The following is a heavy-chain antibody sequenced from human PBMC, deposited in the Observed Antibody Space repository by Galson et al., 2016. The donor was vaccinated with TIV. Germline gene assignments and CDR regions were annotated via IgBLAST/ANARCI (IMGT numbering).Heavy chain of an antibody. J-gene: IGHJ4*02. CDR3: AKDSEYYFDTSGYYFHLDH. D-gene: IGHD3-22*01. V-gene: IGHV3-30*02. CDR2: IRYDGSEK. CDR1: GFMFSTYG. Sequence: SLRLSCAASGFMFSTYGMHWVRQSPGKGLEWVAFIRYDGSEKYVADSVKGRFIISRDNSKNMLYLQMNSVRVDDTGLYYCAKDSEYYFDTSGYYFHLDHWGQGTLVPVAS.